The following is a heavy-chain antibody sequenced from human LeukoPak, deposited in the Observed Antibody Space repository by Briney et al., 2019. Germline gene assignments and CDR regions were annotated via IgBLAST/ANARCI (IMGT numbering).Heavy chain of an antibody. CDR2: IHSSGST. V-gene: IGHV4-59*08. J-gene: IGHJ4*02. D-gene: IGHD1-26*01. Sequence: SETLSLTCAVSGGAISNNYWSWVRQSPEKGLEGIGDIHSSGSTDYNPSFKSRVVVSVDTYKNQFSLKLYSVTAAATAVYYCARHGLKLVGASTIYFDNWGQGTLVTVSS. CDR1: GGAISNNY. CDR3: ARHGLKLVGASTIYFDN.